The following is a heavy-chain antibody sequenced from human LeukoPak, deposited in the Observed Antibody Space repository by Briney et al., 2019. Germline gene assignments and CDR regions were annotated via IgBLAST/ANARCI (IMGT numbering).Heavy chain of an antibody. Sequence: GASVNVSCKASGSTFTCYYMHWVRPAPGQGLEWMGWINPNSGGTNYAQKFQGRVIMTRDTSISTAYMELSRLRSDDTAVYYCARAYSSGWQYFDYWGQGTLVTVSS. CDR2: INPNSGGT. CDR1: GSTFTCYY. V-gene: IGHV1-2*02. D-gene: IGHD6-19*01. CDR3: ARAYSSGWQYFDY. J-gene: IGHJ4*02.